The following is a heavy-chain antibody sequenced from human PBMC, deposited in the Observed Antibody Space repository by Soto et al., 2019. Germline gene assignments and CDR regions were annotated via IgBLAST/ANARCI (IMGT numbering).Heavy chain of an antibody. D-gene: IGHD3-10*01. J-gene: IGHJ4*02. CDR1: GFTFSSYA. V-gene: IGHV3-30-3*01. Sequence: QVQLVESGGGVVQPGRSLRLSCAASGFTFSSYAMHWVRQAPGKGLEWVAVISYYGSNKYYADSVKGRFTISRDNSKNTLYLQMNSLRAEDTAVYYCASPGGYYGSGSFDYWGQGTLVTVSS. CDR3: ASPGGYYGSGSFDY. CDR2: ISYYGSNK.